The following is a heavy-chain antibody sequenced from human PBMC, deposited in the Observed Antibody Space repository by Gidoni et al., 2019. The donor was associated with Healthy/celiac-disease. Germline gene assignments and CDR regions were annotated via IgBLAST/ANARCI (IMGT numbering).Heavy chain of an antibody. V-gene: IGHV3-23*01. CDR1: GFTFSSYA. CDR3: AKDPRYSYAQGYFDY. CDR2: ISGSGGST. D-gene: IGHD5-18*01. J-gene: IGHJ4*02. Sequence: EVQLLESGGGSVQPGGSLRLSCAASGFTFSSYAMSWVRQAPGKGLEWVSAISGSGGSTYYADSVKGRFTISRDNSKNTLYLQMNSLRAEDTAVYYCAKDPRYSYAQGYFDYWGQGTLVTVSS.